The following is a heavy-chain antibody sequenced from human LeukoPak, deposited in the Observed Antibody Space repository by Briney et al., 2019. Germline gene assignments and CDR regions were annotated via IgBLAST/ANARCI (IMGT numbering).Heavy chain of an antibody. CDR3: AKVVSGSYFFDY. Sequence: EGSLRLSCAASGFTFSSYAMSWVRQAPGKGLEWVSAISGSGGSTYYADSVKGRFTISSDNSKNTLYLQMNSLRAEDTAVYYCAKVVSGSYFFDYWGQGTLVTVSS. D-gene: IGHD1-26*01. V-gene: IGHV3-23*01. J-gene: IGHJ4*02. CDR1: GFTFSSYA. CDR2: ISGSGGST.